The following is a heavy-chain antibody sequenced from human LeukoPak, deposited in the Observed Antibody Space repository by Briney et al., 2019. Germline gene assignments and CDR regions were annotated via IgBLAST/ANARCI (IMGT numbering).Heavy chain of an antibody. J-gene: IGHJ3*02. D-gene: IGHD5-12*01. CDR2: ISTTSGNI. CDR3: ARDLRPYSGYNDLAFDI. Sequence: GGSLRLSCAASGFTFSSYSMNWVRQAPGKGLEWVAAISTTSGNIYYADSVKGRFTISRDNAKNSLYLQMNSLRAEDTAVYYCARDLRPYSGYNDLAFDIWGQGTMVTVSS. CDR1: GFTFSSYS. V-gene: IGHV3-21*01.